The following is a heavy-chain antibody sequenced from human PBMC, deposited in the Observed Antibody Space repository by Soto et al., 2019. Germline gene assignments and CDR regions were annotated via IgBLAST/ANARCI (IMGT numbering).Heavy chain of an antibody. CDR1: GFSLTTSGVG. J-gene: IGHJ4*02. CDR2: IYWDDDK. D-gene: IGHD3-3*01. Sequence: QIILNESGPTQVKPRQTLTLTCTFSGFSLTTSGVGVGWISQSPGKAPEWLALIYWDDDKRYSPSLKSRLTITKDSSKNQVVLTMADLDPADTATYYCAHRVLRTVFGLVTTTAIYFDFWRQGTPVAVSS. CDR3: AHRVLRTVFGLVTTTAIYFDF. V-gene: IGHV2-5*02.